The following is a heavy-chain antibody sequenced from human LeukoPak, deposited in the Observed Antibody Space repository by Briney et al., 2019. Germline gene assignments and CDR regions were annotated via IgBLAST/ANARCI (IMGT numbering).Heavy chain of an antibody. CDR1: GSPISDFH. D-gene: IGHD3-22*01. Sequence: SETLSLTCTVSGSPISDFHLTWIRQPAGKGLEWIGRVTPSGITTYNPSLKSRVTMSVDTSKDQFSLKLSSVTAADTAVYHCARGGRSGSADYWGQGTLVTVSS. J-gene: IGHJ4*02. CDR2: VTPSGIT. V-gene: IGHV4-4*07. CDR3: ARGGRSGSADY.